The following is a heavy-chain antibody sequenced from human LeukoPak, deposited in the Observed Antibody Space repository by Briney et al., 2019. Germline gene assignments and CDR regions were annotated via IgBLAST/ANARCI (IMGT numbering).Heavy chain of an antibody. V-gene: IGHV4-34*01. Sequence: PSETLSLTCAVYGGSFSGYYWSWIRQPPGKGLEWIGEINHSGSTNYNPSLKSRVPISVDTSKNKFSLKLSSVTAADTAVYYCARGRSGLGSIVVVTAIRAKSFDYWGQGTLVTVSS. CDR1: GGSFSGYY. CDR3: ARGRSGLGSIVVVTAIRAKSFDY. D-gene: IGHD2-21*02. J-gene: IGHJ4*02. CDR2: INHSGST.